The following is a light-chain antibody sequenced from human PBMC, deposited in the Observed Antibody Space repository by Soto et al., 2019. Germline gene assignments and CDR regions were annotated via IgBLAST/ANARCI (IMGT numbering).Light chain of an antibody. V-gene: IGKV1-5*03. CDR2: KAS. J-gene: IGKJ1*01. CDR1: QSISSW. Sequence: DIQMTQSPSTLSASVGDRVTITCRASQSISSWLAWYQQKPGKAPKLLIYKASSLESGVPSRFSGSGSGTEFTLTISSLQHDDFATYYCKKYNSYHWTLGQGTKVEIK. CDR3: KKYNSYHWT.